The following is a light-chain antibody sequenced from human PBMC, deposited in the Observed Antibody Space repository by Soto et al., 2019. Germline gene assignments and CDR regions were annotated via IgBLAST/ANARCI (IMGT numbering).Light chain of an antibody. CDR2: DNN. CDR3: GTWDISLSAGV. J-gene: IGLJ1*01. V-gene: IGLV1-51*01. CDR1: SSDVGNYNL. Sequence: QSALTQPASVSGSPGQSITISCTGTSSDVGNYNLVSWYQQYPGKAPKLMIYDNNKRPSGIPDRFSGSKSGTSATLGITGLQTGDEADYHCGTWDISLSAGVFGTGTKLTVL.